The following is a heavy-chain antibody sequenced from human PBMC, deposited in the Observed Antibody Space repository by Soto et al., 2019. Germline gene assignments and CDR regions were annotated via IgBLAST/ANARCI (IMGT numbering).Heavy chain of an antibody. CDR3: ARVESSWYSSSWYYFDC. CDR1: GYTFTSYG. CDR2: ISAYNGNT. V-gene: IGHV1-18*04. D-gene: IGHD6-13*01. J-gene: IGHJ4*02. Sequence: ASVKVSCKASGYTFTSYGISWVRQAPGQGLEWMGWISAYNGNTNYAQKLQGRVTMTTDTSTSTAYMELRSLRSDDTAVYYCARVESSWYSSSWYYFDCWGQCTLVTVSS.